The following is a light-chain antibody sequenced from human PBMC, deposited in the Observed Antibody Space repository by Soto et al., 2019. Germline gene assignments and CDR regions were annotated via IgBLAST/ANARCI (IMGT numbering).Light chain of an antibody. CDR3: QQLNNFPRT. J-gene: IGKJ1*01. CDR2: VAS. CDR1: QGISSY. Sequence: DIQLTQSPSFLSASVGDRVTITCRASQGISSYLAWYQQRPGKAPKLLMYVASTLQSGVPSRFSGSASGTTVTLAINSLQTQDFATYSCQQLNNFPRTFGQGTKVE. V-gene: IGKV1-9*01.